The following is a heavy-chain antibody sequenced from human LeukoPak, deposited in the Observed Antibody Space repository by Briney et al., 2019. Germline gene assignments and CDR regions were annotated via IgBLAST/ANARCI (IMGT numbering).Heavy chain of an antibody. V-gene: IGHV1-8*03. J-gene: IGHJ4*02. CDR2: MNPNSGNT. Sequence: SVKVSCKASGYTFTSYDINWVRQATGQGLEWMGWMNPNSGNTGYAQRFQGRVTIIRNTSISTAYMELSSLRSEDTAVYYCARRGITIFGAFDYWGQGTLVTVSS. D-gene: IGHD3-3*01. CDR1: GYTFTSYD. CDR3: ARRGITIFGAFDY.